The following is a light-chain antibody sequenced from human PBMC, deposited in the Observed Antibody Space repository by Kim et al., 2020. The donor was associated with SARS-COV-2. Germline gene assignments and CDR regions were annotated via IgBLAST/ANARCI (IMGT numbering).Light chain of an antibody. Sequence: SVGDRVTITCRASQSISSYLNWYQQKPGKAPQLLIYAATSLQSGVPSRCSGSGSGTDFTLTISSLQPEDFATYYCQQSYSTPFLYTFGQGTKLEI. J-gene: IGKJ2*01. V-gene: IGKV1-39*01. CDR3: QQSYSTPFLYT. CDR1: QSISSY. CDR2: AAT.